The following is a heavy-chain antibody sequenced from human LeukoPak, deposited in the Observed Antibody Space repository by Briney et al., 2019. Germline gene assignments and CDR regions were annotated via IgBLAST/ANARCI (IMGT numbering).Heavy chain of an antibody. J-gene: IGHJ3*02. Sequence: GASVKVSCKASGYAFDSYGLTWVRQAPGQGPEWMGWISTYNGNTIYAQKFQGRVSMTRNTSISTAYMELSSLRSEDTAAYYCASYSGSSQEDAFDIWGQGTMVTVSS. CDR3: ASYSGSSQEDAFDI. D-gene: IGHD1-26*01. CDR2: ISTYNGNT. CDR1: GYAFDSYG. V-gene: IGHV1-18*04.